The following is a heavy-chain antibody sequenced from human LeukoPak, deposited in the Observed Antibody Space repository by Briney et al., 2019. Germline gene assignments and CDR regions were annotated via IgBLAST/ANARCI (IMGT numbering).Heavy chain of an antibody. V-gene: IGHV3-48*03. D-gene: IGHD6-19*01. J-gene: IGHJ6*03. Sequence: PGGSLRLSCAASGFTFSSYEMNWVRQAPGKGLEWVPYISSSGSTIYYADSVKGRFTISRDNAKNSLYLQMNSLKTEDTAVYYCTTIGLGWTSVFYYYMDVWGKGTTVTISS. CDR1: GFTFSSYE. CDR2: ISSSGSTI. CDR3: TTIGLGWTSVFYYYMDV.